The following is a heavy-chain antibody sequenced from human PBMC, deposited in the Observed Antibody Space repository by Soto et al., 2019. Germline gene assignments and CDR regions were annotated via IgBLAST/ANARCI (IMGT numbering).Heavy chain of an antibody. J-gene: IGHJ5*02. CDR3: ARVLPPFDP. CDR2: ISAYNGNT. CDR1: GYTFTNFG. Sequence: ASVKVSCKASGYTFTNFGISWVRQAPGQGLEWMGWISAYNGNTNYAQKFQGRVTMTTDTSTSTAYMEVRSLRFDDTAVYYCARVLPPFDPWGQGTLVTVSS. V-gene: IGHV1-18*01.